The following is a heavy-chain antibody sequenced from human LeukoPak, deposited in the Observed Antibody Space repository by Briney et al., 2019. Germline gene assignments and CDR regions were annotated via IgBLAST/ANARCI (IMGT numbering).Heavy chain of an antibody. J-gene: IGHJ5*02. CDR1: GGSFSGYY. Sequence: SETLSLTCAVYGGSFSGYYWSWIRQPPGKGLEWIGEINHSGSTNYNPSLKSRVTMSVDTSKNQFSLKLSSVTAADTAVYYCARDSIVGATPWFDPWGQGTLVTVSS. CDR2: INHSGST. D-gene: IGHD1-26*01. CDR3: ARDSIVGATPWFDP. V-gene: IGHV4-34*01.